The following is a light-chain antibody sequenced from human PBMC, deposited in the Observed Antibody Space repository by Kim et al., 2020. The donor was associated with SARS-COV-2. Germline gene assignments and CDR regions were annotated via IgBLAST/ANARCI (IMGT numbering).Light chain of an antibody. Sequence: SSELTQDPSVSVALGQTVRITCQGDSLRNYYASWYQQKPRQAPLLVIYGKNNRPSGIPDRFSGSTSGDTASLTITGAQAEDEADYYCNARDSSDNHVIFGGGTQLTVL. CDR2: GKN. J-gene: IGLJ2*01. CDR1: SLRNYY. V-gene: IGLV3-19*01. CDR3: NARDSSDNHVI.